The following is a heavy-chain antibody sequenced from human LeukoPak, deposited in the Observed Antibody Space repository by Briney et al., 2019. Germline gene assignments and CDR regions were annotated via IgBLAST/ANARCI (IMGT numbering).Heavy chain of an antibody. J-gene: IGHJ6*02. Sequence: KTSETLSLTCTVSGGSISGHYWTWIRQPPGKGLEWIGQIHYSGRPDYNPSLKSRVTISVDTSKNQLSQKVTSVTGADTAVYYCARFGVDYDMDVWGQGTTVTVSS. D-gene: IGHD3-16*01. CDR1: GGSISGHY. CDR3: ARFGVDYDMDV. V-gene: IGHV4-59*11. CDR2: IHYSGRP.